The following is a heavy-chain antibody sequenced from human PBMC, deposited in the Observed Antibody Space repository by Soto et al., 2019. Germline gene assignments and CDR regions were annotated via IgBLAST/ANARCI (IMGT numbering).Heavy chain of an antibody. Sequence: EVHLVESGGGLIQPGGSLRLSCIASGFNVDNVYMSWVRQAPGKGLEWVSVLYTADSTNYADSVKGRFTSSRDSSKNTVYLQMDSLRAGDTAVYYCARESEYLTSNFDYWGQGTLVTVSS. CDR1: GFNVDNVY. J-gene: IGHJ4*02. V-gene: IGHV3-53*01. CDR2: LYTADST. D-gene: IGHD2-2*01. CDR3: ARESEYLTSNFDY.